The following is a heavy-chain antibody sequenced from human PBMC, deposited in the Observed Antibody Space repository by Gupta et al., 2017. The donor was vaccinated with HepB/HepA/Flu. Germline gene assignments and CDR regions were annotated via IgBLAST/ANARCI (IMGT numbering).Heavy chain of an antibody. CDR1: DGSISGYF. V-gene: IGHV4-59*01. J-gene: IGHJ4*02. Sequence: QVQLQESGPGLVKPSETLSLTCTVSDGSISGYFWNWIRQPPGKGLEWIGNIFYSGSTNYSGSTNYNPSLKSRVAISLDASKKQFSLKLTSATAADTAVYYCARERTGLFDWWGQGTLVPVSS. CDR2: IFYSGSTNYSGST. D-gene: IGHD7-27*01. CDR3: ARERTGLFDW.